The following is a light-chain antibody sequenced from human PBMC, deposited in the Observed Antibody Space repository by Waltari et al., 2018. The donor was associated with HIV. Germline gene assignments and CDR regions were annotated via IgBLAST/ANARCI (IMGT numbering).Light chain of an antibody. CDR3: QQYDNWPFT. J-gene: IGKJ2*01. Sequence: EIVMTQSPATLSVSPGERATLACRASQRVSSNLAWYQQKLGQAPRLLIYGASTRSTGIPASFIGSGSGTEFTLTISSLKSEDFAVYYCQQYDNWPFTFGQGTKLEIK. CDR1: QRVSSN. V-gene: IGKV3-15*01. CDR2: GAS.